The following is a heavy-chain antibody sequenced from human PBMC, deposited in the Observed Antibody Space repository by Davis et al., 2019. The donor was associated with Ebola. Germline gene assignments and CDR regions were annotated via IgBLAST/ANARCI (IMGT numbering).Heavy chain of an antibody. J-gene: IGHJ4*02. Sequence: GESLKISCEASGFTFDDYAMGWVRQAPGKGLEWVSAISGSGGTTYYAGSVKGRFTVSRDNSKKTMYLQMNSLRSDDTALYYCAAGITETTGFDYWGQGTLVTVSS. V-gene: IGHV3-23*01. D-gene: IGHD1-7*01. CDR3: AAGITETTGFDY. CDR1: GFTFDDYA. CDR2: ISGSGGTT.